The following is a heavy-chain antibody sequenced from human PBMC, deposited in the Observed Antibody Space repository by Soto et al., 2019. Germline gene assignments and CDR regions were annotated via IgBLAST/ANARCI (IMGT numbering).Heavy chain of an antibody. Sequence: QVQLVESGGGLVKPGGSLRLSCAASGFTFSDYYMSWIRQAPGKGLEWVSYISSSSSYTNYADSVKGRFTISRDNAKNSLYLQMNSLRAEDTAVYYCARDRSCSSTSCYTEVYYYYGMDVWGQGTTVTVSS. J-gene: IGHJ6*02. V-gene: IGHV3-11*06. CDR1: GFTFSDYY. D-gene: IGHD2-2*02. CDR2: ISSSSSYT. CDR3: ARDRSCSSTSCYTEVYYYYGMDV.